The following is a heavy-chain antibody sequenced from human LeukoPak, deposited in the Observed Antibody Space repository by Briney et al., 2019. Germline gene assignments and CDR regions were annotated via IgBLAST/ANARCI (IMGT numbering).Heavy chain of an antibody. J-gene: IGHJ5*02. Sequence: ASVKVSCKASGYTFTGYYMHWVRQAPGQGLEWMGWINPNSGGTNYAQKFLGRVTMTRDTSISTAYMELSRLRSDDTAVYYCARVEDWNYWFDPWGQGTLVTVSS. D-gene: IGHD1-7*01. CDR2: INPNSGGT. CDR3: ARVEDWNYWFDP. CDR1: GYTFTGYY. V-gene: IGHV1-2*02.